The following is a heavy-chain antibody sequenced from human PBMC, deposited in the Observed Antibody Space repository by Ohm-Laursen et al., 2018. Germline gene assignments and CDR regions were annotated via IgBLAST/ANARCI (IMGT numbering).Heavy chain of an antibody. D-gene: IGHD3-22*01. CDR3: ARVEGGDSSAGNGYYGMDV. Sequence: SLRLSCTASGFTFSSYSMNWVRQAPGKGLEWVSSISSSSSYIYYADSVKGRFTISRDNAKKSLYLQMNSLRAEDTAVYYCARVEGGDSSAGNGYYGMDVWGQGTTVTVSS. J-gene: IGHJ6*02. V-gene: IGHV3-21*01. CDR2: ISSSSSYI. CDR1: GFTFSSYS.